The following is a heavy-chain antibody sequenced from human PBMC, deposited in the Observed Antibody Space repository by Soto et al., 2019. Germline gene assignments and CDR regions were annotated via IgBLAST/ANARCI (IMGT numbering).Heavy chain of an antibody. Sequence: SETLSLTCTVSGGSVSSGSYYWSWIRQPPGKGLEWIGYIYYSGSTNYNPSLKSRVTISVDTSKNQFSLKLSSVTAADTAVYYCARDSRWTRGFDYWGQGTLVTVSS. CDR3: ARDSRWTRGFDY. J-gene: IGHJ4*02. D-gene: IGHD1-1*01. CDR1: GGSVSSGSYY. CDR2: IYYSGST. V-gene: IGHV4-61*01.